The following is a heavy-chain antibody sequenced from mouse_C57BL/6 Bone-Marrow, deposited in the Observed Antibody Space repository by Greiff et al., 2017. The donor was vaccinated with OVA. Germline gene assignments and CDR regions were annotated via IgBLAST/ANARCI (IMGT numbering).Heavy chain of an antibody. D-gene: IGHD1-1*01. Sequence: VQLQQPGAELVRPGSSVKLSCKASGYTFTSYWMDWVKQRPGQGLEWIGNIYPSDSETHYNQKFKDKATLTVDKSSSTAYMQLSSLTSEDSAVYYCARSHYYGSSYVDYGGQGTTLTVSS. CDR3: ARSHYYGSSYVDY. CDR1: GYTFTSYW. V-gene: IGHV1-61*01. J-gene: IGHJ2*01. CDR2: IYPSDSET.